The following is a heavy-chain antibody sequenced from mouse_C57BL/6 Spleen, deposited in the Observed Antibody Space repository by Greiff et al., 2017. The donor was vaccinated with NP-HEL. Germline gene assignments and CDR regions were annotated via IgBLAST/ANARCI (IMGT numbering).Heavy chain of an antibody. Sequence: EVQLVESGPVLVKPGASVKMSCKASGYTFTDYYMNWVKQSHGKSLEWIGVINPYNGGTSYNQKFKGKATLTVDKSSSTAYMELNSLTSEDSAVYYCARRYDGSYYAMDYWGQGTSVTVSS. CDR1: GYTFTDYY. J-gene: IGHJ4*01. CDR2: INPYNGGT. D-gene: IGHD2-3*01. CDR3: ARRYDGSYYAMDY. V-gene: IGHV1-19*01.